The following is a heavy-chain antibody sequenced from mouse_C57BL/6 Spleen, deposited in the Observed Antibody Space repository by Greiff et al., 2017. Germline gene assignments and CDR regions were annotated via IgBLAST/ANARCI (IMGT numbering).Heavy chain of an antibody. V-gene: IGHV1-15*01. CDR2: IDPETGGT. D-gene: IGHD1-1*01. J-gene: IGHJ4*01. CDR1: GYTFTDYE. Sequence: QVQLKQSGAELVRPGASVTLSCKASGYTFTDYEMHWVKQTPVHGLEWIGAIDPETGGTAYNQKFKGKAILTADKSSSTAYMELRSLTSEDSAVYYCTRSYYYGSRDAMDYWGQGTSVTVSS. CDR3: TRSYYYGSRDAMDY.